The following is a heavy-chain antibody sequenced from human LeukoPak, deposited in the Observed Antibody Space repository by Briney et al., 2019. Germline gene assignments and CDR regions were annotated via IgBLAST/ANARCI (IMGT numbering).Heavy chain of an antibody. J-gene: IGHJ4*02. CDR2: INPNSGGT. V-gene: IGHV1-2*02. CDR1: GYTFTGYY. Sequence: ASVKVSCKASGYTFTGYYMHWVRQAPGQGLEWMGWINPNSGGTNYAQKFQGRVTMTRDPSISTAYMELSRLRSDDTAVYYCARASYDFWSGYSHLDHWGQGTLVTVSS. D-gene: IGHD3-3*01. CDR3: ARASYDFWSGYSHLDH.